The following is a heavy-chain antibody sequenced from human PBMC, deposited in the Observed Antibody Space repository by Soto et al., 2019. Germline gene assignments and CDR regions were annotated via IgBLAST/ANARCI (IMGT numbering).Heavy chain of an antibody. Sequence: GGSLRLSCVASGFTFDSCGMNWVRQAPGKGLEWVAVIWYDGSNKYYADSVKGRFTISRDNSKNTLYLQMNSLRAEDTAVYYCARETGCSGGSCYYYYYGMDVWGQGTTVTVSS. V-gene: IGHV3-33*08. J-gene: IGHJ6*02. CDR1: GFTFDSCG. CDR2: IWYDGSNK. D-gene: IGHD2-15*01. CDR3: ARETGCSGGSCYYYYYGMDV.